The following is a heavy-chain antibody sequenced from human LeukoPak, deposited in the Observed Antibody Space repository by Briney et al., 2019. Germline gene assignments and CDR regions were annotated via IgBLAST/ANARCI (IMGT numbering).Heavy chain of an antibody. Sequence: PGRSLRLSCAASGFTFSSYTMNWVRQAPGKGLEWVAVISKDGSNKYYADSVKGRFTISRDNSKSTLDLQMDSLRVEDTALYYCASPSFREGDHIDYWGQGTLVTVSS. CDR3: ASPSFREGDHIDY. CDR2: ISKDGSNK. V-gene: IGHV3-30-3*01. D-gene: IGHD3-10*01. J-gene: IGHJ4*02. CDR1: GFTFSSYT.